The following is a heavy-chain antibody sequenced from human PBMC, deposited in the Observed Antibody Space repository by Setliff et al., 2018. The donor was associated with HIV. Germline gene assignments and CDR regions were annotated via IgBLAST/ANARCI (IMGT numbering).Heavy chain of an antibody. CDR1: GGSFSGYY. D-gene: IGHD3-3*01. CDR2: INHSGST. Sequence: ASETLSLTCAVYGGSFSGYYWSWIRQPPGKGLEWIGEINHSGSTNYNPSLKSRVTISVDTSKNQFSLKLSSVTAADTAVYYCARGQGYNFWSGYYRYYYGMDVWGQGTTVTVSS. V-gene: IGHV4-34*01. CDR3: ARGQGYNFWSGYYRYYYGMDV. J-gene: IGHJ6*02.